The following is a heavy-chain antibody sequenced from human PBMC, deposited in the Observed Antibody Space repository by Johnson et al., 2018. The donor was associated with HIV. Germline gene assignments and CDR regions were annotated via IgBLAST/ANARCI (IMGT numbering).Heavy chain of an antibody. CDR2: IKQDGSEK. CDR1: GFTFSSYW. CDR3: AKDRVVIAAHDAFDI. V-gene: IGHV3-7*01. D-gene: IGHD2-21*01. Sequence: VQLVESGGGVVQPERSLRLSCAASGFTFSSYWMSWVRQAPGKGLEWVANIKQDGSEKYYVDSVQGRFTISRDNAKNSLYLQMNSLRAEDTAVYYCAKDRVVIAAHDAFDIWGQGTMVTVSS. J-gene: IGHJ3*02.